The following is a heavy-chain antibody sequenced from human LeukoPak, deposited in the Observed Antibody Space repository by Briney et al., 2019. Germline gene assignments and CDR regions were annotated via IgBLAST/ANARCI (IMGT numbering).Heavy chain of an antibody. D-gene: IGHD6-19*01. CDR1: GFTFSSYA. CDR2: ISGSGGST. Sequence: GGSLRLSCGASGFTFSSYAMSWVRQAPGKGLEWVSVISGSGGSTNYADSVKGRFTISRDNSKNTLYLQMNSLRAEDTAVYYCAKVSGGSGWYDFDYWGQGTLVTVSS. J-gene: IGHJ4*02. CDR3: AKVSGGSGWYDFDY. V-gene: IGHV3-23*01.